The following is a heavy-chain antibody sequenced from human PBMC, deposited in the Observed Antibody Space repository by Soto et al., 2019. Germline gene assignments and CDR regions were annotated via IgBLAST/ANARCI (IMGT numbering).Heavy chain of an antibody. CDR1: GGSISSSTYY. Sequence: ADTLSLTCSVSGGSISSSTYYWGWIRQPPGKGREGIGCIYFAGSTYSNPSLKSRVTMSVDTSQNQFSLTLSSLTAADTAVYYCASGPWFGEFPPYSGMNVWGQGATVTVSS. D-gene: IGHD3-10*01. CDR2: IYFAGST. J-gene: IGHJ6*02. V-gene: IGHV4-39*01. CDR3: ASGPWFGEFPPYSGMNV.